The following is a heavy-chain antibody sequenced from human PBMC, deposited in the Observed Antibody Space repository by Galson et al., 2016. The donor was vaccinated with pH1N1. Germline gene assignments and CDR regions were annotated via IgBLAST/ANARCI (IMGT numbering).Heavy chain of an antibody. CDR1: GFTFSSYG. Sequence: SLRLSCAASGFTFSSYGMHWVRQAPGKGLEWVAVIWYDGSNKYYADSVKGRFTISRDNSKNTLYLQMNSMRAEDTAVYYCASDLRITGTLRGRPPSNWFDPWGQGTRVPVSS. D-gene: IGHD1-7*01. CDR3: ASDLRITGTLRGRPPSNWFDP. V-gene: IGHV3-33*01. CDR2: IWYDGSNK. J-gene: IGHJ5*02.